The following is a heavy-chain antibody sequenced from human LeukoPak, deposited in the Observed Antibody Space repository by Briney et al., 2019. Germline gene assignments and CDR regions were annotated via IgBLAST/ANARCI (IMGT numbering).Heavy chain of an antibody. CDR3: ARGTYYDFWSGYLRPKYYFDY. Sequence: GGSLRLSCAASGFTFLSYGMHWVRQAPGKGLEWVAFIRYDGSNKYYADSVKGRLTISRDNSKNTLYLQMNSLRAEDTAVYYCARGTYYDFWSGYLRPKYYFDYWGQGTLVTVSS. D-gene: IGHD3-3*01. V-gene: IGHV3-30*02. CDR1: GFTFLSYG. CDR2: IRYDGSNK. J-gene: IGHJ4*02.